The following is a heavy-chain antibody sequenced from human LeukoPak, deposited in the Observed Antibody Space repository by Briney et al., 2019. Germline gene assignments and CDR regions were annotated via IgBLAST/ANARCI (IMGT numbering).Heavy chain of an antibody. CDR3: ARSPMADYYGSSGYPAVNWFDP. V-gene: IGHV4-61*02. CDR1: GGSISSGSYY. Sequence: SETLSLTCTVSGGSISSGSYYWSWIRQPPGKGLEWIGRIYTSGSTNYNPSLKSRVTISVDTSKNQFSLKLSSVTAADTAVYYWARSPMADYYGSSGYPAVNWFDPWGQGTLVTVSS. CDR2: IYTSGST. D-gene: IGHD3-22*01. J-gene: IGHJ5*02.